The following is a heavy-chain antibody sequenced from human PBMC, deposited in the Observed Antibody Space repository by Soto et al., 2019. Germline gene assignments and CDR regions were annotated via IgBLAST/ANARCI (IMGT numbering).Heavy chain of an antibody. CDR3: ARAAGMVALDY. V-gene: IGHV1-3*05. Sequence: QVQLVQSGAEEKKPGASVKVSCKASGYIFSRNDIHWVRQAPGQRLEWMGWMNAGNGNTRYSREFQARVTFTRDTAASTGYMDLSSLRSEDTAVYYCARAAGMVALDYWGQGTLVTVSS. D-gene: IGHD5-18*01. J-gene: IGHJ4*02. CDR1: GYIFSRND. CDR2: MNAGNGNT.